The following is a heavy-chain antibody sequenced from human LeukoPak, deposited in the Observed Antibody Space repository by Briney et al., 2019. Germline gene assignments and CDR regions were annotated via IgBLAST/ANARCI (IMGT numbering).Heavy chain of an antibody. CDR1: GFTFSSYW. V-gene: IGHV3-74*01. Sequence: GALRLSCAASGFTFSSYWMHWVRQAPGNGLVWVSRIKTDGSITSYADSVKDRFTISRDNAKNTLYLQMNSLRVEDTAVYYCARVATWSYHFDYWGQGTLVTVSS. CDR3: ARVATWSYHFDY. J-gene: IGHJ4*02. CDR2: IKTDGSIT. D-gene: IGHD1-26*01.